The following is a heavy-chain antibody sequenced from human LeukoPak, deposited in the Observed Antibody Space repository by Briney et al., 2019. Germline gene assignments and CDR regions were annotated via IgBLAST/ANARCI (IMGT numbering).Heavy chain of an antibody. J-gene: IGHJ5*02. CDR3: AATADVSRVFWLHP. CDR1: GFTFGNSA. D-gene: IGHD2-21*02. CDR2: ITVASGNT. V-gene: IGHV1-58*02. Sequence: GASVKVSCKASGFTFGNSAIEWLRQARGQRPAWIGRITVASGNTDYAQKFRERVTISRDMSTNSVFMELRRLRFDDTAVYFCAATADVSRVFWLHPWGQGALVTVSS.